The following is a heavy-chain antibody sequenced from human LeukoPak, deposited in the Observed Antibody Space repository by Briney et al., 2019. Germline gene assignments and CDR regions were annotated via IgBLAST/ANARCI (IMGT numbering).Heavy chain of an antibody. Sequence: ASVKVSCKGSGYTFTGYYMHWVRQAPGQGLEWMGWINPNSGGTNYAQKFQGRVTMTRDTSISTAYMELSRLRSDDTAVYYCAREVESSGYSNWFDPWGQGTLVTVSS. J-gene: IGHJ5*02. CDR3: AREVESSGYSNWFDP. CDR2: INPNSGGT. CDR1: GYTFTGYY. V-gene: IGHV1-2*02. D-gene: IGHD3-22*01.